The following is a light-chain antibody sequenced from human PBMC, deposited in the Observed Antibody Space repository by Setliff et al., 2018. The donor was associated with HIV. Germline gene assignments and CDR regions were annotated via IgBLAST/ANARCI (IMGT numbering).Light chain of an antibody. CDR2: AVS. J-gene: IGLJ2*01. CDR3: SSYTSSSTVI. V-gene: IGLV2-14*03. Sequence: QSALTQPASVSGSPGQSIAISCTGTNSDVATYNFVSWYQQHPGKAPKVLIFAVSSRHSGVSDRFSGSKSGNTASLTISGLQAEDEADYYCSSYTSSSTVIFGGGTTVTVL. CDR1: NSDVATYNF.